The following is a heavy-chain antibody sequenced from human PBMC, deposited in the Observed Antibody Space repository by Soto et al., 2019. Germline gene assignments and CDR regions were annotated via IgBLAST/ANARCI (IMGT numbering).Heavy chain of an antibody. D-gene: IGHD3-3*01. CDR2: INHSGST. CDR1: GGSFSGYY. V-gene: IGHV4-34*01. J-gene: IGHJ6*02. Sequence: SETLSLTCAVYGGSFSGYYWSWIRQPPGKGLEWIGEINHSGSTNYNPSLKSRVTISVDTSKNQFSLKLSSVTAADTAVYYCARGRISRSGDFWYYYYYGMDIWGQGTTVTVSS. CDR3: ARGRISRSGDFWYYYYYGMDI.